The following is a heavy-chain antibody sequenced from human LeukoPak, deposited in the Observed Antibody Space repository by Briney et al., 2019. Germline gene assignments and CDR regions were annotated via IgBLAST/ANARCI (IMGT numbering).Heavy chain of an antibody. J-gene: IGHJ4*02. V-gene: IGHV3-23*01. CDR3: AKDPVPTPGY. CDR2: ISGSGGST. D-gene: IGHD2-2*01. Sequence: GGSLRLSCAASGFTFSSYAMSWVRQAPGKGLEWVAAISGSGGSTYYADSVKGRFTISRDNSKNTLYLQMNSPRAEDTVVYYCAKDPVPTPGYWGQGTLVTVSS. CDR1: GFTFSSYA.